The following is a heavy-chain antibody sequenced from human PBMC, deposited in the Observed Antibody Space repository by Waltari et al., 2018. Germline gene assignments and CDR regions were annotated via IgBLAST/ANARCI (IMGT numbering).Heavy chain of an antibody. CDR3: AKDGDYSVPGYDAFDV. J-gene: IGHJ3*01. V-gene: IGHV3-30*02. CDR2: IRYDGINK. CDR1: GFSFSNFG. D-gene: IGHD4-17*01. Sequence: QMQLVEFGGGVVQPGGSLRLSCAASGFSFSNFGMHWVRQAPGKGLEWVAFIRYDGINKYYADSLEGRFTVSRDNSKNILYLQLNSLRPDDTALYFCAKDGDYSVPGYDAFDVWGQGTVVTVSA.